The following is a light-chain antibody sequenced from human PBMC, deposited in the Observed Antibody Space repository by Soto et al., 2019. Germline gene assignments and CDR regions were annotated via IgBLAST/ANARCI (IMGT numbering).Light chain of an antibody. CDR1: QGVSSH. CDR2: GAS. V-gene: IGKV3-20*01. Sequence: EIVLTQSPATLSLSPGERATLSCRASQGVSSHLAWFQQIPGQAPRLLIYGASMRATGIPDRFSGSGSGTDFTLTISRLEPEDFAVYYCQQCGSSSTFGQGTRLEIK. CDR3: QQCGSSST. J-gene: IGKJ5*01.